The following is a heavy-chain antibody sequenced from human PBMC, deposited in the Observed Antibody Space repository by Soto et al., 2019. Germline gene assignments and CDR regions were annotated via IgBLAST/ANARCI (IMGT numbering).Heavy chain of an antibody. D-gene: IGHD5-12*01. V-gene: IGHV3-49*04. CDR2: IRSKAYGGTT. CDR1: GFTFGDYA. CDR3: TRERGRWLHEDDAFDI. J-gene: IGHJ3*02. Sequence: PGGSLRLSCTASGFTFGDYAMSWVRQAPGKGLEWVGFIRSKAYGGTTEYAASVKGRFTISRDDSKSIAYLQMNSLKTEDTAVYYCTRERGRWLHEDDAFDIWGQGTMVT.